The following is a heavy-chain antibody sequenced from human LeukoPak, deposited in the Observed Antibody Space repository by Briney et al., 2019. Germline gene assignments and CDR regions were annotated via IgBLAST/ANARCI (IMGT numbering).Heavy chain of an antibody. Sequence: ASVKVSCKASGYTFTSYGISWVRQAPGQGLEWMGWISAYNGNTNYAQKLQGRVTMTTDTSTSTAYMELRSLRSDDTAVYYCARVRGSSTGNTYYYYYGMDVWGQGTTVTVSS. J-gene: IGHJ6*02. CDR1: GYTFTSYG. V-gene: IGHV1-18*01. CDR3: ARVRGSSTGNTYYYYYGMDV. CDR2: ISAYNGNT. D-gene: IGHD2-2*01.